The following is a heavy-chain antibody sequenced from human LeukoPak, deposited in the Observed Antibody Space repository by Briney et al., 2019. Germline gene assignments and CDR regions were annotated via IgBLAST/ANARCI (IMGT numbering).Heavy chain of an antibody. CDR2: ISSSGNTI. Sequence: GGSLRLSCAASGFTFSSYEMNWVRQAPGKGLEWVSYISSSGNTIYYADSVKGRFTISRDNAKNSLYLQMNSLRAEDTAVYYCAGSPVLLWFGELTKVDYWGQGTLVTVSS. CDR3: AGSPVLLWFGELTKVDY. CDR1: GFTFSSYE. V-gene: IGHV3-48*03. J-gene: IGHJ4*02. D-gene: IGHD3-10*01.